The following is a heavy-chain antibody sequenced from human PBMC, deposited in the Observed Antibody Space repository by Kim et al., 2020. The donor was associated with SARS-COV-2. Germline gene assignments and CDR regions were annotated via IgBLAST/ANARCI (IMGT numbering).Heavy chain of an antibody. D-gene: IGHD3-22*01. V-gene: IGHV4-59*08. J-gene: IGHJ4*02. CDR3: ARHEYYDSSGYPQPGHFDY. Sequence: SRVTISVDTSKTQFSLKLSSVTAADTAVYYCARHEYYDSSGYPQPGHFDYWGQGTLVTVSS.